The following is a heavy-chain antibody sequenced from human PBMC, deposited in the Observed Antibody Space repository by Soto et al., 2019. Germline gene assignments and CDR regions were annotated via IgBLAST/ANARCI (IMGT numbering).Heavy chain of an antibody. D-gene: IGHD2-21*01. CDR2: ITTSSAYI. Sequence: VPLVESGGGLVKPGGSLRLSCAASGFTFNTYDMNWVRQAPGKGLEWVSSITTSSAYIDYADSLKGRITISRDNAKNSLFLQMNSLRAEDTAVYYCVRSGTARLLRHSWFDTWGQGTLVTVSS. V-gene: IGHV3-21*01. CDR3: VRSGTARLLRHSWFDT. CDR1: GFTFNTYD. J-gene: IGHJ5*02.